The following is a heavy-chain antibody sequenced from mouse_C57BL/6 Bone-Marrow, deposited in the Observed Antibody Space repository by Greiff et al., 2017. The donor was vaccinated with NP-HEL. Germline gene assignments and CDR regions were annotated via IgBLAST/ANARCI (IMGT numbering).Heavy chain of an antibody. CDR3: ARRGYYYGSSHWYFDV. Sequence: QVTLKVSGPGILQSSQTLSLTCSFSGFSLSTSGMGVSWIRQPSGKGLEWLAHIYWDDDKRYNPSLKSRLTLSKDTSRNQVFLKINSVDTADTATYYCARRGYYYGSSHWYFDVWGTGTTVTVSS. J-gene: IGHJ1*03. V-gene: IGHV8-12*01. CDR1: GFSLSTSGMG. CDR2: IYWDDDK. D-gene: IGHD1-1*01.